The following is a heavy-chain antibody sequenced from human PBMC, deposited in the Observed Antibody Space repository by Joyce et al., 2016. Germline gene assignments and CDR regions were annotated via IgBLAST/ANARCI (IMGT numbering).Heavy chain of an antibody. CDR3: AKNRNDVGRWGRFGP. CDR2: TTYDGSSN. J-gene: IGHJ5*02. D-gene: IGHD1-1*01. V-gene: IGHV3-30*18. Sequence: QVQLVESGGGVVQPGRSLRLSCVASGFDLSNFGMHWIRQVPGKGLEWLAVTTYDGSSNYYADSVKGRFAISRDNSKSTLYLQMNSLRVDDTAMYYCAKNRNDVGRWGRFGPWGQGTLVTVSS. CDR1: GFDLSNFG.